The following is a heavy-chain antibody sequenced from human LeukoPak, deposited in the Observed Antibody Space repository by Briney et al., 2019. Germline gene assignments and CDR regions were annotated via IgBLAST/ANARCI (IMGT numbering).Heavy chain of an antibody. Sequence: GGSLRLSCAASGFTFSSYSMNWVRQAPGKGLEWVSSVSSSSSYIYYADSVKGRFTISRDNAKNSLYLQMNSLRAEDTAVYYCARDAAASAFDIWGQGTMVTVSS. D-gene: IGHD2-15*01. J-gene: IGHJ3*02. CDR1: GFTFSSYS. CDR2: VSSSSSYI. V-gene: IGHV3-21*01. CDR3: ARDAAASAFDI.